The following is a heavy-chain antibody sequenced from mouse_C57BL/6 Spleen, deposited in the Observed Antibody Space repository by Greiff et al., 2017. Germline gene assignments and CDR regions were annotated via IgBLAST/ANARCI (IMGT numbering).Heavy chain of an antibody. CDR1: GYTFTTYP. CDR2: FHPYNDDT. V-gene: IGHV1-47*01. J-gene: IGHJ1*03. CDR3: ARGIYYGNYEWYFDV. D-gene: IGHD2-1*01. Sequence: QVQLQQSGAELVKPGASVKMSCKASGYTFTTYPIEWMKQNHGKSLEWIGNFHPYNDDTKYNEKFKGKATLTVEKSSSTVYLELSRLTSDDSAVYYGARGIYYGNYEWYFDVWGTGTTVTVSS.